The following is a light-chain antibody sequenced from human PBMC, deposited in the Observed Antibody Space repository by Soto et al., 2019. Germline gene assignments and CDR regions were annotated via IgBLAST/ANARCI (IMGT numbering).Light chain of an antibody. CDR3: QHYGSSPPYT. J-gene: IGKJ2*01. CDR2: GAS. Sequence: IVLTQSPDTLSLSPGERATLYCRASRSVSSSYLAWYQHKAGQAPRLLISGASNRATDIPDRFSGSESGMDFTLTISRLEPEDFAVYYCQHYGSSPPYTFGQGTKLEIK. V-gene: IGKV3-20*01. CDR1: RSVSSSY.